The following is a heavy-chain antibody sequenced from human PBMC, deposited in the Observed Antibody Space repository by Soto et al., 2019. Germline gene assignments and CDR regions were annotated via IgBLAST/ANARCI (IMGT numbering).Heavy chain of an antibody. CDR3: ARDGVEPGLYFDN. Sequence: GGSLRLSCAASGFTFSSYWMSWVRQAPGKGLEWVANINQDGTEKYYVDSVKGRFTISRDNAKNSLFLQVNSLRAEDTAVYYCARDGVEPGLYFDNWGQGTLVTVSS. D-gene: IGHD6-13*01. CDR2: INQDGTEK. J-gene: IGHJ4*02. V-gene: IGHV3-7*01. CDR1: GFTFSSYW.